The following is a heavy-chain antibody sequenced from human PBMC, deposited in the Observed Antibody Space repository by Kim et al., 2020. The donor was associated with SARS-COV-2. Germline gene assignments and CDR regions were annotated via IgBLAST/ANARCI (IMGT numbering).Heavy chain of an antibody. CDR1: GFTFSSYG. D-gene: IGHD2-15*01. V-gene: IGHV3-33*01. J-gene: IGHJ3*02. CDR3: ARVRFVVVAHDAFDI. Sequence: GGSLRLSCAASGFTFSSYGMHWVRQAPGKGLEWVAVIWYDGSNKYYADSVKGRFTISRDNSKNTLYLQMNSLGAEDTAVYYCARVRFVVVAHDAFDIWGQGTMVTVSS. CDR2: IWYDGSNK.